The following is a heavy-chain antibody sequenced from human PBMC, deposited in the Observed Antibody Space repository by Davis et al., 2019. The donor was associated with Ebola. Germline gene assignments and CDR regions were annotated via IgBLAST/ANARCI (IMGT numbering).Heavy chain of an antibody. D-gene: IGHD6-6*01. CDR3: ARDWGRGAARPGEYWFDP. V-gene: IGHV1-46*01. CDR2: INPSGGST. J-gene: IGHJ5*02. Sequence: ASVTVSCKASGYTFTSYYMHWVRQASGQGLEWMGIINPSGGSTIYAQKFQGRVTMTRATSTSTVYMELSSLRYEETAVYYCARDWGRGAARPGEYWFDPWGQGTLVTVSS. CDR1: GYTFTSYY.